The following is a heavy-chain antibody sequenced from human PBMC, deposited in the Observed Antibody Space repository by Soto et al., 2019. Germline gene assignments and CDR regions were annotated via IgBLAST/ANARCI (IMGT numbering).Heavy chain of an antibody. J-gene: IGHJ6*02. CDR3: ARGHSTDCSNGVCSFFYNHEMDG. Sequence: QVQLVQSGAEVKKPGASVRVSCKASGYSFTDYHIHWVRQAPGQGLEWLGRINPKSGGTSTAQKFQGWVTMTRDRSISTVYLEVTRLRSDDTAVYFCARGHSTDCSNGVCSFFYNHEMDGWGQGATVTVSS. V-gene: IGHV1-2*04. CDR1: GYSFTDYH. CDR2: INPKSGGT. D-gene: IGHD2-8*01.